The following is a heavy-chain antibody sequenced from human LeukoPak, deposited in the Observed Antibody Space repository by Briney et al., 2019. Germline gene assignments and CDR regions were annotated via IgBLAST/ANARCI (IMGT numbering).Heavy chain of an antibody. CDR3: AKLLLEEPAAMWAYYFDY. D-gene: IGHD2-2*01. V-gene: IGHV3-23*01. J-gene: IGHJ4*02. CDR1: GFSFSRYA. CDR2: ISGGGDRV. Sequence: GGSLRLSCAASGFSFSRYAMTWVRQAPGKRLEWVSVISGGGDRVDYAESVKGRFTISRDNSRNTLYLQMNSLRAEDTAVYYCAKLLLEEPAAMWAYYFDYWGQGTLVTVSS.